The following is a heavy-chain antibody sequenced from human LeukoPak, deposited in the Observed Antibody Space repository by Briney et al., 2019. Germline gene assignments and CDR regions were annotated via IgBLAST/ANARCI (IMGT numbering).Heavy chain of an antibody. D-gene: IGHD3-10*01. Sequence: ASVKVSCKASGYTFTGYYMHWVRQAPGQGLEWMGWINPNSGGTNYAQKFQGRVTMTGDTSISTAYMELSRLRSDDTAVYYCAGNYGSGSYTFDYWGQGTLVTVSS. CDR1: GYTFTGYY. CDR2: INPNSGGT. CDR3: AGNYGSGSYTFDY. V-gene: IGHV1-2*02. J-gene: IGHJ4*02.